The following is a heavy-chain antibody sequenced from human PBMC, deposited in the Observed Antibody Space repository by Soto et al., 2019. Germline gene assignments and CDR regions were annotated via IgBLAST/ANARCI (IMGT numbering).Heavy chain of an antibody. V-gene: IGHV4-59*02. Sequence: SETLSLTCTVSGGSVSSYYWSWIRQPPGKGLEWIGYIYYSGSTNYNPSLKSRVTISVDTSKNQFSLKLSSVTAADTAVYYCARDVGEPPNYYYGMDVWGQGTTVTVSS. J-gene: IGHJ6*02. CDR1: GGSVSSYY. CDR2: IYYSGST. D-gene: IGHD2-2*01. CDR3: ARDVGEPPNYYYGMDV.